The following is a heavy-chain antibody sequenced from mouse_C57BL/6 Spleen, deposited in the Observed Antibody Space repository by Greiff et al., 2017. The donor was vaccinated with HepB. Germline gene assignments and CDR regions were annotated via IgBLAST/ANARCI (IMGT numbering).Heavy chain of an antibody. D-gene: IGHD1-1*01. CDR2: IYPGSGST. Sequence: QVQLQQPGAELVKPGASVKMSCKASGYTFTSYWITWVKQRPGQGLEWIGDIYPGSGSTNYNEKFKSKATLTVDTSSSTAYMQLRSLTSEDSAVYYCARGVVATRTSHYYAMDYWGQGTSVTVSA. CDR1: GYTFTSYW. CDR3: ARGVVATRTSHYYAMDY. J-gene: IGHJ4*01. V-gene: IGHV1-55*01.